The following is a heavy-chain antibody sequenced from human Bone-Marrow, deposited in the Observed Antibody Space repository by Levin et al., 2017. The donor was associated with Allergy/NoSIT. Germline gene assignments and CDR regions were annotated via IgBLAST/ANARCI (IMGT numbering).Heavy chain of an antibody. D-gene: IGHD4/OR15-4a*01. J-gene: IGHJ6*02. CDR3: TREVRFAVLFHYYGMDV. CDR2: TYYRSKWYN. V-gene: IGHV6-1*01. CDR1: VSCDSAA. Sequence: VSCDSAAWDWIRQSPSRGLEWLGRTYYRSKWYNDYAESVESRITINSDTSKNQFSLHLNSVTPEDTAVYYCTREVRFAVLFHYYGMDVWGQGTTVTVSS.